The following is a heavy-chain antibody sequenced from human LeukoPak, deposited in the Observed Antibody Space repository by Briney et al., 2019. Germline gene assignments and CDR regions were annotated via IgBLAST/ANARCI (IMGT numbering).Heavy chain of an antibody. V-gene: IGHV4-59*01. CDR1: GGSISSYY. CDR2: IYYSGST. CDR3: ARSGSTAFDY. D-gene: IGHD1-26*01. J-gene: IGHJ4*02. Sequence: SETLSLTCTVSGGSISSYYWSWIRQPTGKGLEWIGYIYYSGSTSYNPSLKSRVTISVDTSKNQFSLKLSSVTAADTAVYYCARSGSTAFDYWGQGTLVTVSS.